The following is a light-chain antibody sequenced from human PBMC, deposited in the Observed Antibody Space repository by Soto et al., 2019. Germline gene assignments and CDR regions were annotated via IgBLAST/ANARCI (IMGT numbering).Light chain of an antibody. Sequence: QSVLTQPASVSGSPGQSITISCTGTSSDIGSYNRVSWYQQPPGTPPKLIIYEVNNPPSGVPDRFSGSKSGNTASLTISGLQAEDEADYYCKSFTTSSTYVFGTGTKVTVL. CDR1: SSDIGSYNR. CDR2: EVN. CDR3: KSFTTSSTYV. V-gene: IGLV2-18*02. J-gene: IGLJ1*01.